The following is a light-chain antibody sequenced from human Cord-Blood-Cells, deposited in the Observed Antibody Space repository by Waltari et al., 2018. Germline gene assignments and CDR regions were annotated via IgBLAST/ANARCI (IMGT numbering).Light chain of an antibody. CDR2: GAS. CDR1: QSVSRSY. V-gene: IGKV3-20*01. CDR3: QQYGSSSWT. Sequence: EIVLTQSPGTLSLSPGERATLSCRASQSVSRSYLAWYQQKPGQAPRLLVYGASSRATGIPERFSGSGSGTDFTLTISRLEPEDFAVYYCQQYGSSSWTFGQGTKVEIK. J-gene: IGKJ1*01.